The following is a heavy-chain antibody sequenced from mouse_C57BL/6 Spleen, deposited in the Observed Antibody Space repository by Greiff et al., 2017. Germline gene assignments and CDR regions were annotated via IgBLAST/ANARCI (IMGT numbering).Heavy chain of an antibody. CDR3: AREGSNYLDY. Sequence: VKLMESGPELVKPGASVKISCKASGYAFSSSWMNWVKQRPGKGLEWIGRIYPGDGDTNYNGKFKGKATLTADKSSSTAYMQLSSLTSEDSAVYFCAREGSNYLDYWGQGTTLTVSS. V-gene: IGHV1-82*01. D-gene: IGHD1-1*01. CDR1: GYAFSSSW. J-gene: IGHJ2*01. CDR2: IYPGDGDT.